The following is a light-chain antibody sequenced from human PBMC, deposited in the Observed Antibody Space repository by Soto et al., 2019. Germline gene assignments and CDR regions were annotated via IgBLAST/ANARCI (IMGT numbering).Light chain of an antibody. Sequence: QSVLTQSPSASASLGASVKLTCTLSSGHRSYAIAWHQQQPEKGPRYLMKITSDGSHSKGDGIPDRFSGSSSGAERYLTISSLQSDDEADYYWQTWGTGIVVFGGGTKRTVL. V-gene: IGLV4-69*01. CDR2: ITSDGSH. CDR1: SGHRSYA. CDR3: QTWGTGIVV. J-gene: IGLJ2*01.